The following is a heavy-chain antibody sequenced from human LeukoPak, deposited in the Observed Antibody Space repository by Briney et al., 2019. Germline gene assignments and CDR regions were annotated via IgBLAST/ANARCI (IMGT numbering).Heavy chain of an antibody. Sequence: GGSLRLSCAASGFTFSSYAMHWVRQAPGKGLEWVAVISYDGSNKYYADSVKGRFTISRDNSKNTLYLQMNSLRAEDTAVYYCVRDIRDSSGYYLDYWGQGTLVTVSS. CDR3: VRDIRDSSGYYLDY. CDR2: ISYDGSNK. CDR1: GFTFSSYA. V-gene: IGHV3-30*04. J-gene: IGHJ4*02. D-gene: IGHD3-22*01.